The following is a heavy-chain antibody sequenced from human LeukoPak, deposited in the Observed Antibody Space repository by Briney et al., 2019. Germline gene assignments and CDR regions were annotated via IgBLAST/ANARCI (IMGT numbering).Heavy chain of an antibody. CDR3: AELGITMIGGV. Sequence: GGSLRLSCAASGFTFSSFGMNWVRQAPGKGLEWVSYISSSGSTIYYADSVKGRFTISRDNAKNSLYLQMNSLRAEDTAVYYCAELGITMIGGVWGKGTTVTISS. V-gene: IGHV3-48*04. CDR1: GFTFSSFG. J-gene: IGHJ6*04. D-gene: IGHD3-10*02. CDR2: ISSSGSTI.